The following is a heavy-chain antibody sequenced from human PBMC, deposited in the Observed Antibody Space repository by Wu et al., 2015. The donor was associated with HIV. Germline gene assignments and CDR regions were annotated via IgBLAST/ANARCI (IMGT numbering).Heavy chain of an antibody. CDR2: IIPIFGTA. CDR1: GGTFSSYA. V-gene: IGHV1-69*13. CDR3: ARDRPYCSGGSCYFDY. Sequence: QVQLVQSGAEVKKPGSSVKVSCKASGGTFSSYAISWVRQAPGQGLEWMGRIIPIFGTANYAQKFQGRVTITADESTSTAYMELSSLRSEDTAVYYCARDRPYCSGGSCYFDYVGPGNAGPPSP. J-gene: IGHJ4*02. D-gene: IGHD2-15*01.